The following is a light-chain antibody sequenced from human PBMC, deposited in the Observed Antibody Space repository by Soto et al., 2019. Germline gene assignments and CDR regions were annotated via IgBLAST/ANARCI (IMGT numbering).Light chain of an antibody. V-gene: IGLV1-40*01. CDR2: GNS. Sequence: QAVVTQPPSVSGAPGQRVTISCTGSSSNIGAGYDVHWYQQLPGTAPKLLIYGNSNRPSGVPDRFSGSKSGTSASLAITGLQDEDEADDYCQSYDSSLSGWVVFGGGTKLTVL. CDR3: QSYDSSLSGWVV. J-gene: IGLJ2*01. CDR1: SSNIGAGYD.